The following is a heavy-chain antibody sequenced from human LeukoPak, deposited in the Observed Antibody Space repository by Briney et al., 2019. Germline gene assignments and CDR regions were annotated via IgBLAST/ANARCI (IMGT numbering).Heavy chain of an antibody. Sequence: ASVKVSCKASGYTFTSYDINWVRQAPGQGLEWMGWINPNSGGTNYAQKFQGRVTMTRDTSISTAYMELSRLRSDDTAVYYCAREPSAYCGGDCGGDDYWGQGTLVTVSS. CDR1: GYTFTSYD. CDR2: INPNSGGT. CDR3: AREPSAYCGGDCGGDDY. D-gene: IGHD2-21*02. V-gene: IGHV1-2*02. J-gene: IGHJ4*02.